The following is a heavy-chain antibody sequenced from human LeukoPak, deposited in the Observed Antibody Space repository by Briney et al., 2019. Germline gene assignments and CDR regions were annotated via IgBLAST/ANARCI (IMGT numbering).Heavy chain of an antibody. D-gene: IGHD2-2*01. CDR3: ARVGCSSTSCYVGY. J-gene: IGHJ4*02. CDR1: GGSISRYY. Sequence: PSETLSLTCTVSGGSISRYYWSWIRQPAGKGLEWIGRIYTSGSTNYNPSLKSRVTISVDKSKNQFSLKLSSVTAADTAVYYCARVGCSSTSCYVGYWGQGTPVTVSS. CDR2: IYTSGST. V-gene: IGHV4-4*07.